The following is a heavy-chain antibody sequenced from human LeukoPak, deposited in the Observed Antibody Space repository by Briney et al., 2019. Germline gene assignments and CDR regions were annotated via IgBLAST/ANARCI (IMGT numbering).Heavy chain of an antibody. CDR3: ARYSGKFDY. V-gene: IGHV4-34*01. CDR1: GGSFSGYY. J-gene: IGHJ4*02. CDR2: INHSGST. D-gene: IGHD1-26*01. Sequence: PSETLSLTCAVYGGSFSGYYWSWIRQPPGKGLEWIGEINHSGSTNYNPSLKSRVTISVDTSKDQFSLKLSSVTAAVTAVYYCARYSGKFDYWGQGTLVTVSS.